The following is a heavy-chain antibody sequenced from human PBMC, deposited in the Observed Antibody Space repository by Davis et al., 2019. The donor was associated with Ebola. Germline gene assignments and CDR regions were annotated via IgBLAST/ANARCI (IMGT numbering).Heavy chain of an antibody. CDR2: INPSGGST. CDR3: ATGGGAARNYYYYMDV. CDR1: GYTFTSYY. J-gene: IGHJ6*03. D-gene: IGHD6-6*01. Sequence: ASVKVSCKASGYTFTSYYMHWVRQAPGQGLEWMGIINPSGGSTSYAQKFQGRVTMTRDTSTDTAYMELSSLRSEDTAVYYCATGGGAARNYYYYMDVWGKGTTVTVSS. V-gene: IGHV1-46*01.